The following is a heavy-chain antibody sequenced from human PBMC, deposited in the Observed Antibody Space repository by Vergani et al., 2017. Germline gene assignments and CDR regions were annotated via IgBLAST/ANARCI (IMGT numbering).Heavy chain of an antibody. CDR1: GGSVSSGSYY. J-gene: IGHJ4*02. Sequence: QVQLQESGPGLVKPSETLSLTCTVSGGSVSSGSYYWSWIRQPAGKGLEWIGYIYYSGSTNYNPSLKGRVTISVETSNNQFSLKLSSVTAADTAVYYCARSYYYGSGSSRAFDYWGQGTLVTVSS. CDR3: ARSYYYGSGSSRAFDY. CDR2: IYYSGST. D-gene: IGHD3-10*01. V-gene: IGHV4-61*10.